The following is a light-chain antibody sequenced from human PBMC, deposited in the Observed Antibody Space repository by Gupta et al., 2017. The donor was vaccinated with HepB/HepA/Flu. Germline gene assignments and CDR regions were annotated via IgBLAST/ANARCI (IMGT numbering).Light chain of an antibody. CDR1: QSVSSSY. Sequence: EIVLTQSPGTLSLSPGERATLSCRASQSVSSSYLAWYQQKPVQAPRLLIYGASSRATGIPDRFSGSGSGTDFTLTISRREPEDFAVYYCQQYCSSPRYTFGQGTKLEIK. V-gene: IGKV3-20*01. CDR3: QQYCSSPRYT. J-gene: IGKJ2*01. CDR2: GAS.